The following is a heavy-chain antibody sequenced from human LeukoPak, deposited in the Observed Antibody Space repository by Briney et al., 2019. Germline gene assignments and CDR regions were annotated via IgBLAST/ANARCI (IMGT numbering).Heavy chain of an antibody. D-gene: IGHD6-13*01. CDR1: GFTFSSYS. J-gene: IGHJ4*02. CDR3: ARDLNAAAGTPGGVY. Sequence: PGGSLRLSCAASGFTFSSYSMNWVRQAPGKGLEWVSSISSSSSYIYYADSVKGRFTISRDNAKNSLYLQMTSLRAEDTAVYYCARDLNAAAGTPGGVYWGQGTLVTVSS. V-gene: IGHV3-21*01. CDR2: ISSSSSYI.